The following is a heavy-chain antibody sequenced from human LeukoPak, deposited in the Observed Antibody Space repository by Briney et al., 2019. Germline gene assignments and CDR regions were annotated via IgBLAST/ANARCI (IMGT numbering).Heavy chain of an antibody. D-gene: IGHD2-15*01. CDR1: GGSISNYY. Sequence: SETLSLTCTVSGGSISNYYWSWIRQPPGKGLEWIGYIYYSGSTNYNPSLKSRPTISVDTPKNHFSLRLTSVTAADTAVYYCARHSETCSGGSCFLDYFDYWGQGTLVTVSS. CDR3: ARHSETCSGGSCFLDYFDY. J-gene: IGHJ4*02. V-gene: IGHV4-59*08. CDR2: IYYSGST.